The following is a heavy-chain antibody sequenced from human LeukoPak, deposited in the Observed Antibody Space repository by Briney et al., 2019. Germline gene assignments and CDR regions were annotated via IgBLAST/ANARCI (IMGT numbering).Heavy chain of an antibody. D-gene: IGHD3-16*02. CDR3: ARDDPLYYDYVWGSYRYTLLDY. J-gene: IGHJ4*02. CDR2: ISYDGSNK. Sequence: GGSLTLSCAASGFTFSSYAMHWVRQAPGKGLECVAVISYDGSNKYYADSVKGRFTISRDNSKNTLYLQMNSLRAEDTAVYYCARDDPLYYDYVWGSYRYTLLDYWGQGTLVTVSS. V-gene: IGHV3-30-3*01. CDR1: GFTFSSYA.